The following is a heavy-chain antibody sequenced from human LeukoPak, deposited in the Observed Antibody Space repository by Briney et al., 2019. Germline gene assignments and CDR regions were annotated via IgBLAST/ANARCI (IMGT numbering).Heavy chain of an antibody. J-gene: IGHJ6*02. CDR1: GYTLTGYY. Sequence: ASVKVSCKASGYTLTGYYMHWVRQAPGQGLEWMGWINPNSGGANYAQKFQGRVTMTRDTSISTAYMELSRLRSDDTAVYYCARAYWSSYYYGMDVWGQGTTVTVSS. D-gene: IGHD2-15*01. CDR3: ARAYWSSYYYGMDV. V-gene: IGHV1-2*02. CDR2: INPNSGGA.